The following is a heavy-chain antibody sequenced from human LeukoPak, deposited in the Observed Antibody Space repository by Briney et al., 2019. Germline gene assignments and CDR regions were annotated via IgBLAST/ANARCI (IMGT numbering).Heavy chain of an antibody. CDR2: ISGSGDST. Sequence: PGGSLRLSCAASGFTFSGSAMHWVRPAPGKGLEWVSAISGSGDSTYYADSAKGRFTISRDNSKNTLYLQMNSLRVEDTAVYYCAKDRGIISDYWGQGTLVTVSS. V-gene: IGHV3-23*01. J-gene: IGHJ4*02. CDR1: GFTFSGSA. D-gene: IGHD3-10*01. CDR3: AKDRGIISDY.